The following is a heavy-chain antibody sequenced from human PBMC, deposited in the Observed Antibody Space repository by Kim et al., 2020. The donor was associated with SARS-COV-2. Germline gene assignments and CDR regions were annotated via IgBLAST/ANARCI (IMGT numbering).Heavy chain of an antibody. CDR3: ATSLYDSSGYGYYYYYYKDV. CDR1: GFTFSSYW. J-gene: IGHJ6*03. D-gene: IGHD3-22*01. V-gene: IGHV3-7*01. Sequence: GGSLRLSCAASGFTFSSYWMSWVRQAPGKGLEWVANIKQDGSEKYYVDSVKGRFTISRDNAKNSLYLQMNSLRAEDTAVYYCATSLYDSSGYGYYYYYYKDVWAEGTRVTVSS. CDR2: IKQDGSEK.